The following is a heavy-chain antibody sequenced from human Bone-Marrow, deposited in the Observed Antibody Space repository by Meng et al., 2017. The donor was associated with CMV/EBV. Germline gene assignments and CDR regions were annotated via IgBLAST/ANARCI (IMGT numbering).Heavy chain of an antibody. J-gene: IGHJ6*02. Sequence: SETLSLTCAVSGGSISSSNWWSWVRQPPGKGLEWIGEIYHSGSTNYNPSLKSRVTISVDKSKNQFSLKLSSVTAADTAVYYCARDPATYDFWSGYIRRDYYYGMDVWGQGTTVTVSS. CDR1: GGSISSSNW. V-gene: IGHV4-4*02. D-gene: IGHD3-3*01. CDR2: IYHSGST. CDR3: ARDPATYDFWSGYIRRDYYYGMDV.